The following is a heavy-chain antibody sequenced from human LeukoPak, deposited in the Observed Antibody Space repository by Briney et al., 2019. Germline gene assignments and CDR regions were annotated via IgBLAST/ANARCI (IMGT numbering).Heavy chain of an antibody. CDR3: ARGYYDSSGYYPPAFDI. Sequence: PSETLSLTCTVSGGSISSYYWSWIRQPPGKVLDWIGYIYYSGSTNYNPSLKSRVTISVDRSKNQSSLKLSSVTAADTAVYYCARGYYDSSGYYPPAFDIWGQGTMVTVSS. CDR2: IYYSGST. D-gene: IGHD3-22*01. CDR1: GGSISSYY. V-gene: IGHV4-59*12. J-gene: IGHJ3*02.